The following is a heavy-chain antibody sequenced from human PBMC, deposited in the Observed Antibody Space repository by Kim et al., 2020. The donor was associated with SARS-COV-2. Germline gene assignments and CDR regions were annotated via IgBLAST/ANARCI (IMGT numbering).Heavy chain of an antibody. Sequence: GGSLRLSCATSGFTFSSYAMTWVRQSPGKGLEWVSSISDSGARTYYTDSVKGRFTISRDNSGDTLYLQMDSLRVEDTALYHCAKGRDKTKYGMDVWGQGTTVTVSS. V-gene: IGHV3-23*01. CDR3: AKGRDKTKYGMDV. CDR1: GFTFSSYA. CDR2: ISDSGART. D-gene: IGHD2-21*01. J-gene: IGHJ6*02.